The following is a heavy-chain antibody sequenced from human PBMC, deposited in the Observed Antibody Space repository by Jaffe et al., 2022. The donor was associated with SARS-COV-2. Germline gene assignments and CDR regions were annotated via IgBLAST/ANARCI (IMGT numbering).Heavy chain of an antibody. Sequence: QVQLQQWGAGLLKPSETLSLTCAVYGGSFSDYYWSWIRQPPGRGLEWIGEINDSGRTTYNPSLKSRVTISADTSKNHFSLNLNSVTASDTAVYYCVRGYCTDGVCSPLEPFHIWGQGTVVTVSS. CDR1: GGSFSDYY. J-gene: IGHJ3*02. V-gene: IGHV4-34*01. CDR3: VRGYCTDGVCSPLEPFHI. D-gene: IGHD2-8*01. CDR2: INDSGRT.